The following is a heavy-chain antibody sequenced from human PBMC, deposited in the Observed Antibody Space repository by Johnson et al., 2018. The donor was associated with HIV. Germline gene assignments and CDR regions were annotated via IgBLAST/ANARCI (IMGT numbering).Heavy chain of an antibody. Sequence: QVQLVESGGGVVQPGRSLRLSCAASGFTFSSYRMHWVRQAPGKGLEWVAVIWYDGSNKYYADSVKGRFTISRDNSKNTLYLQMNSLRAEDTAVYYCAKGEWGAGTDAFDIWGQGTMVTVSS. CDR2: IWYDGSNK. D-gene: IGHD3-16*01. V-gene: IGHV3-33*06. CDR3: AKGEWGAGTDAFDI. J-gene: IGHJ3*02. CDR1: GFTFSSYR.